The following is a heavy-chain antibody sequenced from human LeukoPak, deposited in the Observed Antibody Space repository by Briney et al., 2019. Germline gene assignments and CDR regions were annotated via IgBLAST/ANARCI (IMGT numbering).Heavy chain of an antibody. CDR2: ISGSGGST. CDR3: AKERKTMVRGVYNFDY. J-gene: IGHJ4*02. D-gene: IGHD3-10*01. CDR1: GFTFSSYG. Sequence: GGSLRLSCAASGFTFSSYGMSWVRQAPGKGLEWVSAISGSGGSTYYADSVKGRFTISRDNSKNTLYLQMNSLRAEDTAVCYCAKERKTMVRGVYNFDYWGQGTLVTVSS. V-gene: IGHV3-23*01.